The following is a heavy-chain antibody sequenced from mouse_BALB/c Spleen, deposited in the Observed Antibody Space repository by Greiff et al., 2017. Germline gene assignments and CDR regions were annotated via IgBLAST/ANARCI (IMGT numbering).Heavy chain of an antibody. J-gene: IGHJ4*01. CDR2: IDPSDSYT. D-gene: IGHD1-1*01. V-gene: IGHV1S127*01. CDR1: GYTFTSYW. CDR3: TRCGSSYDYYAMDY. Sequence: VQLQQSGAELVKPGASVKMSCKASGYTFTSYWMHWVKQRPGQGLEWIGTIDPSDSYTSYNQKFKGKATLTVDTSSSTAYMQLSSLTSEDSAVYYCTRCGSSYDYYAMDYWGQGTSVTVSS.